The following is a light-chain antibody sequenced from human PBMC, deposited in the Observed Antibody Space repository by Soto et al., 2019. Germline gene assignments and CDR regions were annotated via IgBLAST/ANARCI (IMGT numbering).Light chain of an antibody. Sequence: IVLTQSPATLSVSPGERATLSCRASQSVSSNLAWYQQKPGQAPRLLIYGASTRATGIPARFSGSGSGTEFTLTISILQSEDFAVYYCQQYNNWPRTFGQGTKGDIK. V-gene: IGKV3-15*01. CDR3: QQYNNWPRT. CDR1: QSVSSN. J-gene: IGKJ1*01. CDR2: GAS.